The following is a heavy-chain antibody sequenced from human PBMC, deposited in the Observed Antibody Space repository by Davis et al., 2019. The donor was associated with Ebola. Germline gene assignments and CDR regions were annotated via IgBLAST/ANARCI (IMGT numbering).Heavy chain of an antibody. J-gene: IGHJ4*02. CDR3: ARDLRYCSGSSCYNYFDY. CDR1: GDSLSSYY. D-gene: IGHD2-15*01. V-gene: IGHV4-59*01. CDR2: AHYRGNT. Sequence: PSETLSLTCTVSGDSLSSYYWSWIRQPPGKGLEWIGYAHYRGNTDYNPSLKSQVTISLDTSKNQLSLKLSSVTAADTAVYYCARDLRYCSGSSCYNYFDYWGQGTLVTVSS.